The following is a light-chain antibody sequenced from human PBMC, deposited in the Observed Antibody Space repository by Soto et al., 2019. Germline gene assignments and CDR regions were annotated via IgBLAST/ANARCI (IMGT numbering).Light chain of an antibody. CDR3: QQYGSSPT. Sequence: EIVLTQSPGTLSLSPGERATLSCRASQSVSSSYLAWYQQKPGQPPRLLIYGASSRATGIPDRFSGSGSGTDFTLTISRLEPEDFAVYYCQQYGSSPTFGGGTNVEIK. CDR1: QSVSSSY. CDR2: GAS. J-gene: IGKJ4*01. V-gene: IGKV3-20*01.